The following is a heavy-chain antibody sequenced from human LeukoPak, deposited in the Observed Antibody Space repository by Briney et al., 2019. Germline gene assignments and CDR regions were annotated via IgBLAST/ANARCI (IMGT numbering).Heavy chain of an antibody. V-gene: IGHV1-69*13. CDR1: EGIFSSYS. J-gene: IGHJ4*02. CDR3: ARSKALRLDDIYY. Sequence: ASVKVSCKASEGIFSSYSNSWVRQAPGQGLEWMGWIIPIFGTANYAQKFQGRVTITADESTSTAYMELSSLRSEDTAVYYCARSKALRLDDIYYWGQGTLVTVSS. D-gene: IGHD3-9*01. CDR2: IIPIFGTA.